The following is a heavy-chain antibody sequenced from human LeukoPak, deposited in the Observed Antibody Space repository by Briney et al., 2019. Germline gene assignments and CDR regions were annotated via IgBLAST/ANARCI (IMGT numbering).Heavy chain of an antibody. V-gene: IGHV3-23*01. CDR1: GFTFSSYA. CDR2: ISGSGGST. CDR3: AKGARIAAARAHFDY. J-gene: IGHJ4*02. D-gene: IGHD6-13*01. Sequence: PGGSLRHSCAASGFTFSSYAMSWVRQSPGKGLEWVSAISGSGGSTYYADSVKGRFTISRDNSKNTLYLQMNSLRAEDTAVYYCAKGARIAAARAHFDYWGQGTLVTVSS.